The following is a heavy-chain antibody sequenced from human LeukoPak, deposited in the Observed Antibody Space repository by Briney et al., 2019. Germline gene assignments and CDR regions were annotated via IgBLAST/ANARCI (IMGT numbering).Heavy chain of an antibody. J-gene: IGHJ4*02. V-gene: IGHV1-46*01. CDR2: INPSGGST. Sequence: GASVKVSCKASGYTFTSYYMHWVRQAPAQGLEWMGIINPSGGSTSYAQKFQGRVTMTRDMSTSTVYMELSSLRSEDTAVYYCARGQQQLNIDYWGQGTLVTVSS. CDR3: ARGQQQLNIDY. D-gene: IGHD6-13*01. CDR1: GYTFTSYY.